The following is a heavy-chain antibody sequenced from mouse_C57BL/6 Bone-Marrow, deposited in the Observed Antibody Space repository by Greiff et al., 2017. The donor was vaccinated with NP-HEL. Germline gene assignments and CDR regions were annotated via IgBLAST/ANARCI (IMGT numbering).Heavy chain of an antibody. CDR3: ARDWDWYFDV. Sequence: QVQLQQPGAELVMPGASVKLSCKASSYTFTSYWMHWVKQRPGQGLEWIGEIDPSDSYTNYNQKFKGKSTLTVDKSSSTAYMQLSSLTSEDSAVYYCARDWDWYFDVWGTGTTVTVSS. J-gene: IGHJ1*03. V-gene: IGHV1-69*01. CDR2: IDPSDSYT. D-gene: IGHD4-1*01. CDR1: SYTFTSYW.